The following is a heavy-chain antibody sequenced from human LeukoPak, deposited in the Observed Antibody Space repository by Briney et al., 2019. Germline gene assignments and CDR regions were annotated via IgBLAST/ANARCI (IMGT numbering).Heavy chain of an antibody. Sequence: PGGSLRLSCAASGFTFSSYSMNWVRQAPGKGLEWVSYISSSSSTIYYADSVKGRFTISRDNAKNSLYLQMNSLTDEDTAVYYCAREPPGNYDSSGNYYAYFDCWGQGTLVTVSS. D-gene: IGHD3-22*01. J-gene: IGHJ4*02. V-gene: IGHV3-48*02. CDR1: GFTFSSYS. CDR3: AREPPGNYDSSGNYYAYFDC. CDR2: ISSSSSTI.